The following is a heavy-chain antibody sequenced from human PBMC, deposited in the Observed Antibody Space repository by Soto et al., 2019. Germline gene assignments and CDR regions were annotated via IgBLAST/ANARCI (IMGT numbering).Heavy chain of an antibody. Sequence: GPLRLSVAASGFTFSSYAMSWVRQAPGKGLEWVSAISGSGGSTYYADSVKGRFTISRDNSKNTLYLQMNSLRAEDTAVYYCAKDRVGYDILTGYLDYWGQGTLVTVSS. V-gene: IGHV3-23*01. CDR2: ISGSGGST. D-gene: IGHD3-9*01. CDR1: GFTFSSYA. CDR3: AKDRVGYDILTGYLDY. J-gene: IGHJ4*02.